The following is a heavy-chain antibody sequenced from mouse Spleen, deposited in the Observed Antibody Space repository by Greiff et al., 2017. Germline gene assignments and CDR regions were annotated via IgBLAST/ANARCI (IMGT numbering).Heavy chain of an antibody. CDR3: ARVNWEFWFAY. D-gene: IGHD4-1*01. CDR2: IYPGSGNT. V-gene: IGHV1-66*01. J-gene: IGHJ3*01. Sequence: VQVVESGPELVKPGASVKISCKASGYSFTSYYIHWVKQRPGQGLEWIGWIYPGSGNTKYNEKFKGKATLTADTSSSTAYMQLSSLTSEDSAVYYCARVNWEFWFAYWGQGTLVTVSA. CDR1: GYSFTSYY.